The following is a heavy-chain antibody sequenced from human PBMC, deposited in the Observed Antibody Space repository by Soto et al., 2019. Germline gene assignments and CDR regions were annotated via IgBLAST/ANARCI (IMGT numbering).Heavy chain of an antibody. CDR3: ARATNRVVVPAAIGY. V-gene: IGHV1-8*01. CDR2: MNPNSGNT. D-gene: IGHD2-2*01. CDR1: GYAITSND. J-gene: IGHJ4*02. Sequence: GASVKVSCKASGYAITSNDINWVRQATGQGLEWMGWMNPNSGNTGYAQKFQGRVTMTRNTSISTAYMELSSLRSEDTAVYYCARATNRVVVPAAIGYWGQGTLVTVSS.